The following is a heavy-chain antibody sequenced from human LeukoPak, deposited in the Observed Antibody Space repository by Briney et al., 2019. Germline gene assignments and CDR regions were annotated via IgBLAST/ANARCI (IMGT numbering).Heavy chain of an antibody. CDR2: INTDGTGT. CDR1: GFTFSTHW. CDR3: ARDPAYSSGYMDV. D-gene: IGHD6-19*01. J-gene: IGHJ6*03. Sequence: GGSLRLSCAASGFTFSTHWMHWVRQAPGKGLVWVSRINTDGTGTSYADSVKGRFTISRDNAKNTLYLQMNSLRGEDTAVYYCARDPAYSSGYMDVWGKGTTVTVPS. V-gene: IGHV3-74*01.